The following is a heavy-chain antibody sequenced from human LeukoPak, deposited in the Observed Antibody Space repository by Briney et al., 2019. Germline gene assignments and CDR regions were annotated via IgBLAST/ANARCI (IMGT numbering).Heavy chain of an antibody. J-gene: IGHJ4*02. Sequence: QHGGSLRVSCAASGFTFSSYEMNWVRQAPGKGLERVSYISSSGIINYADSVKGRFTISRDNAKNSLYLQMNSLRAENTAVDYCAKGVSAYDFLSGRLFAYWGQGALVTVSS. CDR1: GFTFSSYE. V-gene: IGHV3-48*03. CDR3: AKGVSAYDFLSGRLFAY. D-gene: IGHD3-3*01. CDR2: ISSSGII.